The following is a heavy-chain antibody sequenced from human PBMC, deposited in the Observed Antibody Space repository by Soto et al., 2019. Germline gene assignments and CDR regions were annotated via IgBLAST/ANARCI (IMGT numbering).Heavy chain of an antibody. CDR2: IYTSGST. J-gene: IGHJ3*02. Sequence: QVQLQESGPGLAKPSETLSLTCTVSGGSISSYFWSWIRQPAGKGLEWIGRIYTSGSTNYNPSLKSRFTMSVDTSKNQFSLRLSSVTAADTAVYYCARDGDFWSGSYAFDIWGQGTMVTVSS. CDR1: GGSISSYF. D-gene: IGHD3-3*01. CDR3: ARDGDFWSGSYAFDI. V-gene: IGHV4-4*07.